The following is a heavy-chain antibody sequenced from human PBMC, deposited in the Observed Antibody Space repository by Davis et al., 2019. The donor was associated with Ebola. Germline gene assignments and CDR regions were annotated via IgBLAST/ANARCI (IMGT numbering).Heavy chain of an antibody. Sequence: GESLKISCAVSGLTFRSHTMNWVRQAPGKGLEWVSVIYRDGRMYHADSVKGRFTISRDNSKNTVYLQINSLRAEDTAMYHCTRHVPGDFWYFDLWGRGTLVTVSS. CDR3: TRHVPGDFWYFDL. D-gene: IGHD4-17*01. V-gene: IGHV3-66*04. CDR1: GLTFRSHT. CDR2: IYRDGRM. J-gene: IGHJ2*01.